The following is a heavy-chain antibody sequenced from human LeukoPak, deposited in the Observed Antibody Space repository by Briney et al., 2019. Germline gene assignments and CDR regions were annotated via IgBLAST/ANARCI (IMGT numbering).Heavy chain of an antibody. J-gene: IGHJ3*02. Sequence: ASVTVSCKASGYTFTDYYMHWVRQAPGQGLEWMGWINPNSGGTNYAQKFQGRVTMTRDTSISTAYMELSRLRSDDTAVYYCARDWSGYAFDIWGQGTMVTVSS. V-gene: IGHV1-2*02. CDR2: INPNSGGT. D-gene: IGHD3-3*01. CDR3: ARDWSGYAFDI. CDR1: GYTFTDYY.